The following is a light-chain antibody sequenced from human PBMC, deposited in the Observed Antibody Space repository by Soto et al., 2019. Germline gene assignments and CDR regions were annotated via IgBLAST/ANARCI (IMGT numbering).Light chain of an antibody. Sequence: QSVLTQPPSVSGAPGQRVTISCTGSSSNIGAGYDVHWYQHLPGTAPKLLIYGNNNRPSGVPDRFSGSKSGTSASLAITGLQSWDEADYYCSSFSRSSTPYVFGTGTKLTVL. CDR3: SSFSRSSTPYV. J-gene: IGLJ1*01. V-gene: IGLV1-40*01. CDR2: GNN. CDR1: SSNIGAGYD.